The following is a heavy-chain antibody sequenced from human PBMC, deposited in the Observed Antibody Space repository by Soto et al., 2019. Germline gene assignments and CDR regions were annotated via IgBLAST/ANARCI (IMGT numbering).Heavy chain of an antibody. CDR1: GFTFSDYY. D-gene: IGHD6-13*01. Sequence: PGGSLRLSCAASGFTFSDYYMSWIRQAPGKGPEWVSYISSSSSNTNYADSVKGRFTISRENAKNSLYLQRKSLRAADTALYYCARDLIAPASGDAFDIWGHGTMVTVSS. J-gene: IGHJ3*02. CDR3: ARDLIAPASGDAFDI. V-gene: IGHV3-11*06. CDR2: ISSSSSNT.